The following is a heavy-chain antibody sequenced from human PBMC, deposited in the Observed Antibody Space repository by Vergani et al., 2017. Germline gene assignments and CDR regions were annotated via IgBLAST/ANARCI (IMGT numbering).Heavy chain of an antibody. CDR2: INTNGDYT. J-gene: IGHJ5*01. D-gene: IGHD1-1*01. V-gene: IGHV3-23*01. CDR3: AKGGWNYWFDS. Sequence: EVQLLESGGDLVQPGGSLRLSCAASGFSFTTYAMRWVRQAPGKGLEWVSTINTNGDYTRYGDSVKGQFTISRDNSKSTLYLQMNSLRAEDTAIYYCAKGGWNYWFDSWGQGTLVIVS. CDR1: GFSFTTYA.